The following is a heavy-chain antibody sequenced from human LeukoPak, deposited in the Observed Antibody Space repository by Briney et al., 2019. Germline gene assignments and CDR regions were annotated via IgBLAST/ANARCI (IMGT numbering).Heavy chain of an antibody. J-gene: IGHJ4*02. V-gene: IGHV3-53*01. CDR2: IYSGGST. CDR3: ARVRRDGYNRGFDY. Sequence: GGSLRLSCAASGFTVSSSYMSWVRQAPGKGLEWVSLIYSGGSTYYADSVKGRFTISRDNSKNTLYLQMNSLRAEDTAVYYCARVRRDGYNRGFDYWGQGTLVTVSS. D-gene: IGHD5-24*01. CDR1: GFTVSSSY.